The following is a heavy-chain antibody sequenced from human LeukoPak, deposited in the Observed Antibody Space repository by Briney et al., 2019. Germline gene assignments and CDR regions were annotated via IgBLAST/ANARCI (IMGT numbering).Heavy chain of an antibody. Sequence: GGSLRLSCAASGFTFSNNAMSWVRQAPGKGLEWVSSINGIGGSTYYADSVKGRFTISRDNSKNTLYLQMNSLRAEDTAVYYCAKPARTDYADYWGQGTLVTVSS. V-gene: IGHV3-23*01. CDR3: AKPARTDYADY. J-gene: IGHJ4*02. D-gene: IGHD1-14*01. CDR1: GFTFSNNA. CDR2: INGIGGST.